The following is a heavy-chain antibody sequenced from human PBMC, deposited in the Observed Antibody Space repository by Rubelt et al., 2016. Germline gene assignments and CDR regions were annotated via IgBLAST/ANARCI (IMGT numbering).Heavy chain of an antibody. CDR3: ATYCGSDPCYGWNYYGMDV. CDR2: ISGSGGNT. V-gene: IGHV3-23*01. D-gene: IGHD2-21*02. Sequence: VRQAPGKGLEWVSVISGSGGNTDYADFVRGRFTISRDNAKNSLYLQMNSLRAEDTAVYYCATYCGSDPCYGWNYYGMDVWGQGTTVTVSS. J-gene: IGHJ6*02.